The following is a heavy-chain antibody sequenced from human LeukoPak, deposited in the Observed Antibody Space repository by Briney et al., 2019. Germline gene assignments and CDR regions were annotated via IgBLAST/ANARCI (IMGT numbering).Heavy chain of an antibody. Sequence: GAAVKVSRKVSGYTLTELSLHWVRQAPAKGLDRMGGFDPEDGKTNYAQKFQGRVTMTEDTSTNTAYRDLNSLRSDYTAVYYCASDAEGYFDYWGQGTLVTVSS. D-gene: IGHD1-14*01. CDR3: ASDAEGYFDY. CDR2: FDPEDGKT. J-gene: IGHJ4*02. CDR1: GYTLTELS. V-gene: IGHV1-24*01.